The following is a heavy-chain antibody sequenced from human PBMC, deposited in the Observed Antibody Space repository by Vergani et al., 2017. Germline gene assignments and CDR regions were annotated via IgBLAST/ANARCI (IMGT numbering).Heavy chain of an antibody. CDR2: FDPEDGET. Sequence: QVQLVQSGAEVKKPGSSVKVSCKASGGTFSSYAISWVRQAPGKGLEWMGGFDPEDGETIYAQKFQGRVTMTEDTSTDTAYMELSSLRSEDTAVYYCATAPGIAAAGPLDYWGQGTLVTVSS. D-gene: IGHD6-13*01. J-gene: IGHJ4*02. CDR1: GGTFSSYA. V-gene: IGHV1-24*01. CDR3: ATAPGIAAAGPLDY.